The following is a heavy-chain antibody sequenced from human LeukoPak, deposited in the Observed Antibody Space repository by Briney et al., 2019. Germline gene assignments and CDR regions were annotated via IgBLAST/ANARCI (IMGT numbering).Heavy chain of an antibody. D-gene: IGHD3-22*01. CDR1: GFSFSSYW. CDR3: ARILNTQNYYDSRSGIDY. CDR2: INSDGSST. V-gene: IGHV3-74*01. Sequence: PGGSLRLSCAASGFSFSSYWMHWVRQAPGKGLVWVSRINSDGSSTSYADSVRGRFTVSRDNAKNTLFLQMNSLRAEDTAVYYCARILNTQNYYDSRSGIDYWGQGTLVTVSS. J-gene: IGHJ4*02.